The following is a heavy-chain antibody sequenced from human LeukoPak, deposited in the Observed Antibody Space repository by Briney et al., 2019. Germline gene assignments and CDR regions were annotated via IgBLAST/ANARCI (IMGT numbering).Heavy chain of an antibody. Sequence: GGSLRLSCVASGFSVSSNYMNWVRQAPGKGLEWVSGIYSSGNTNFADSVRGRFTISRDDSKNTLFLQMNSLRAEDTAVYYCARSTPVPGVATFDIWGQGTMVTVSS. J-gene: IGHJ3*02. D-gene: IGHD1-14*01. CDR2: IYSSGNT. V-gene: IGHV3-53*01. CDR3: ARSTPVPGVATFDI. CDR1: GFSVSSNY.